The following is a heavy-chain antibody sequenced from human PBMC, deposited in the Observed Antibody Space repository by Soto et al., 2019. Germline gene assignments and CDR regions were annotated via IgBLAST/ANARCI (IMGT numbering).Heavy chain of an antibody. CDR1: GGTFSSYA. CDR3: ARDGSYCSGGSCYYYYGMDV. Sequence: QVQLVQSGAEVKKPGSSVKVSCKASGGTFSSYAISWVRQAPGQGLEWMGGIIPIFGTANYAQKFQGRVTITADESTSTAYMELSSLRSEDTAMYYCARDGSYCSGGSCYYYYGMDVWGQGTTVTVSS. D-gene: IGHD2-15*01. CDR2: IIPIFGTA. V-gene: IGHV1-69*01. J-gene: IGHJ6*02.